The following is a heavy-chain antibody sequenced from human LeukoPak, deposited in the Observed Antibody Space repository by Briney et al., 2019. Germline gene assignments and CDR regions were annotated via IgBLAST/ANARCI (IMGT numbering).Heavy chain of an antibody. Sequence: PSETLSLTCTVSGGSISSHYWSWIRQPPGKGLEWIGYIYYSGSTNYNPSLKSRVTISVDTSKNQFSLKLSSVTAADTAVYYCARTRGGSSSWYPAVDYWGQGTLVIVSS. CDR3: ARTRGGSSSWYPAVDY. J-gene: IGHJ4*02. V-gene: IGHV4-59*11. CDR1: GGSISSHY. D-gene: IGHD6-13*01. CDR2: IYYSGST.